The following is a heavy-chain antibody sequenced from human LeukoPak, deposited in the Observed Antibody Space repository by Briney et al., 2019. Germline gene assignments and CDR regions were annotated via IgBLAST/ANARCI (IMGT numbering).Heavy chain of an antibody. D-gene: IGHD3-22*01. Sequence: SETLSLTCTVSGGSISSYYWSWIRQPPGKGLEWIGYIYYSGSTNYNPSLKSRVTISVDTSKNQFSLKLSSVTAADTAVYYCARDYYDSSGYYYPFDYWGQGTLVTVSS. CDR3: ARDYYDSSGYYYPFDY. V-gene: IGHV4-59*01. CDR1: GGSISSYY. CDR2: IYYSGST. J-gene: IGHJ4*02.